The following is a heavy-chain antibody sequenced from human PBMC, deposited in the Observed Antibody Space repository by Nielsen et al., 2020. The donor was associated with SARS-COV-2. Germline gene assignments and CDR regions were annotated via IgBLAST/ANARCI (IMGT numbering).Heavy chain of an antibody. V-gene: IGHV4-59*12. CDR3: ARERVGGITIFGVVTRYGMDV. CDR1: GGSISSYY. CDR2: IYYSGST. J-gene: IGHJ6*02. D-gene: IGHD3-3*01. Sequence: ETLSLTCTVSGGSISSYYWSWIRQPPGKGLEWIGYIYYSGSTNYNPSLKSRVTISVDTSKNQFSLKLSSVTAADTALYYCARERVGGITIFGVVTRYGMDVWGQGTTVTVSS.